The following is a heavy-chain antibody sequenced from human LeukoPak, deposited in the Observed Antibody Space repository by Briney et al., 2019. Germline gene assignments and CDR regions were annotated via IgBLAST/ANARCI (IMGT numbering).Heavy chain of an antibody. J-gene: IGHJ4*02. CDR3: ARWGYGGTPLYY. CDR1: GYTFTSYY. V-gene: IGHV1-46*01. D-gene: IGHD3-16*01. Sequence: ASVKVSCKASGYTFTSYYMHWVRQAPGQGLEWMGIINPSGGSTSYAQKFQGRVTMTRDTSTSTVYMELSSLRSEDTAVYYCARWGYGGTPLYYWGQGTLGTGSS. CDR2: INPSGGST.